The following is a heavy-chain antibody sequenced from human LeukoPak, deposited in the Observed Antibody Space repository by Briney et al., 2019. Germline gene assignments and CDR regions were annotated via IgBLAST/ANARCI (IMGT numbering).Heavy chain of an antibody. Sequence: GESLKISCKGSGYIFTNHCIGWVRHVPGKGLEWMGIIYPGDSETKYSPSFQGQVTISADKSINTAYLQWSRLKASDSGMYYCVRRPYSSTWSNWFDPWGQGTLVTVSS. CDR1: GYIFTNHC. CDR3: VRRPYSSTWSNWFDP. CDR2: IYPGDSET. J-gene: IGHJ5*02. V-gene: IGHV5-51*01. D-gene: IGHD2-2*01.